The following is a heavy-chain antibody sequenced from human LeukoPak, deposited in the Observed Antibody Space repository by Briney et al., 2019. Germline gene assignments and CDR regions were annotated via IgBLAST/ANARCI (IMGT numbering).Heavy chain of an antibody. J-gene: IGHJ6*03. CDR2: ISGSGGST. Sequence: GGSLRLSCAASGFTFSSSAMSWVRQAPGKGLEWVSSISGSGGSTYYADSVKGRFTISRDNSKNTLYLQMNSLRAEDTAVYYCARETPYDYVWGSYRYNYYMDVWGKGTTVTISS. CDR1: GFTFSSSA. V-gene: IGHV3-23*01. CDR3: ARETPYDYVWGSYRYNYYMDV. D-gene: IGHD3-16*02.